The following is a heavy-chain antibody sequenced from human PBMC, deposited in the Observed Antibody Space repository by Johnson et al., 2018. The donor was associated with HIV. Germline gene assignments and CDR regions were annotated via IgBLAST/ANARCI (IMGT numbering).Heavy chain of an antibody. CDR2: ISWDGGST. Sequence: VQLVESGGVVVQPGGSLRLSCAASGFTFDDYAMHWVRQAPGKGLEWVSLISWDGGSTGYADSVKGRFTISRDNSKNTLYLQMNSLRAEDTAVYYCARDGQLGAFDIWGQGTMVTVSS. CDR1: GFTFDDYA. V-gene: IGHV3-43D*04. J-gene: IGHJ3*02. D-gene: IGHD1-1*01. CDR3: ARDGQLGAFDI.